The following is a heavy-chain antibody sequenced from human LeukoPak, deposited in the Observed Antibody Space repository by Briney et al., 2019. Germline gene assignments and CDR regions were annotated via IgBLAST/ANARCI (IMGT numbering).Heavy chain of an antibody. Sequence: PGGSLRLSCAASGFTFSSYAMHWVRQAPGKGLEWVAVISYDGSNKYYADSVKGRFTISRDNSKNTLYLQMNSLRAEDTAVYYCARDSGPQGGGYATDVWGQGTTVTVSS. V-gene: IGHV3-30-3*01. J-gene: IGHJ6*02. CDR2: ISYDGSNK. D-gene: IGHD3-22*01. CDR3: ARDSGPQGGGYATDV. CDR1: GFTFSSYA.